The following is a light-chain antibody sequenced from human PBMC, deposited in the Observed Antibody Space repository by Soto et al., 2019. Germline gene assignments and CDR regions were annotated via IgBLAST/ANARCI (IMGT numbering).Light chain of an antibody. CDR2: AAS. J-gene: IGKJ4*01. Sequence: DIQLTQSPASLSSAVGDMVTITCPANDNIGSNLNWYQHQTGTAPKLLIYAASSLQGGVPSRFSGSGYGTQFTLTISGLQTEDFATYYCQQSYKILTFGGGTWVDI. V-gene: IGKV1-39*01. CDR3: QQSYKILT. CDR1: DNIGSN.